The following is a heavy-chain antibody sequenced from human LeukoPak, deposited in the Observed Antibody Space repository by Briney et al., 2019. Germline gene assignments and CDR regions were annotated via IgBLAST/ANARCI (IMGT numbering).Heavy chain of an antibody. J-gene: IGHJ4*02. Sequence: PGGPLRLSCAASGFTFSSYAMSWVCQAPRKGLEWDSAISGSGGSTYYADSVKGRFTISRDNSKSTLYLQMNSLRAEDTAVYYCAKVVTAHRFDYWGQGTLVTVSS. V-gene: IGHV3-23*01. CDR3: AKVVTAHRFDY. D-gene: IGHD2-21*02. CDR2: ISGSGGST. CDR1: GFTFSSYA.